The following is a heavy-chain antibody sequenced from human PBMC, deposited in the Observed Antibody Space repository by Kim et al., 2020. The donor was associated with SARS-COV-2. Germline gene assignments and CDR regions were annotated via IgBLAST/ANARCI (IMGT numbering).Heavy chain of an antibody. V-gene: IGHV3-53*01. J-gene: IGHJ4*02. D-gene: IGHD5-12*01. Sequence: DSGKGRFTISRDNSKNTLYLQMNSLRADDTAIYYWARAPRGGYSYGRFDYWGQGTLVTVSS. CDR3: ARAPRGGYSYGRFDY.